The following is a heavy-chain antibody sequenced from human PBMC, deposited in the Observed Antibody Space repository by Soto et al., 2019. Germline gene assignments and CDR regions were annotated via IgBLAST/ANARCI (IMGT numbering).Heavy chain of an antibody. CDR3: ARLEKWLVYGMDV. V-gene: IGHV4-39*01. Sequence: SETLSLTCTVSGGSISSSSYYWGWIRQPPGKGLEWIGSIYYSGSTYYNPSLKSRVTISVDTSKNQFSLKLSSVTAADTAVYYCARLEKWLVYGMDVWGQGTTVTVSS. CDR1: GGSISSSSYY. CDR2: IYYSGST. D-gene: IGHD6-19*01. J-gene: IGHJ6*02.